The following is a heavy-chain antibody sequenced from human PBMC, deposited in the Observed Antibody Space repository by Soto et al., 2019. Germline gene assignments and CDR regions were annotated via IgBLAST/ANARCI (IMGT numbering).Heavy chain of an antibody. CDR1: GFTFSSYG. D-gene: IGHD3-3*01. CDR2: IWYDGSNK. CDR3: ARDEVLGVAERVFDY. V-gene: IGHV3-33*01. Sequence: QVQLVESGGGVVQPGRSLRLSCAASGFTFSSYGMHWVRQAPGKGLEWVAVIWYDGSNKYYADSVKGRFTISRDNSKNTLYLQMNSLRAEDTAVYYCARDEVLGVAERVFDYWGQGTLVTVSS. J-gene: IGHJ4*02.